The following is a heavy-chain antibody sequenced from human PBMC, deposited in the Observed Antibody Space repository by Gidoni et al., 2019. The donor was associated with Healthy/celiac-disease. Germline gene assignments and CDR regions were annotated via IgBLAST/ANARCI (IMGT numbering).Heavy chain of an antibody. V-gene: IGHV3-73*01. CDR2: IRSKANSYAT. Sequence: EVQLVESGGGLVQPGGSLKLSCAASGFTFSGSAMHWVRQASGKGLEWVGRIRSKANSYATAYAASVKGRFTISRDDSKNTAYLQMNSLKTEDTAVYYCTRLPDYYGSGAGGMDVWGQGTTVTVSS. J-gene: IGHJ6*02. CDR1: GFTFSGSA. D-gene: IGHD3-10*01. CDR3: TRLPDYYGSGAGGMDV.